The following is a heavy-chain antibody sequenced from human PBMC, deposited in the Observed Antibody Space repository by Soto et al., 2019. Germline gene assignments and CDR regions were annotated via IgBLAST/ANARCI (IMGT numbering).Heavy chain of an antibody. V-gene: IGHV3-11*05. CDR1: GFTFSDYY. D-gene: IGHD5-18*01. Sequence: QVQLVESGGGLVKPGGSLRLSCAASGFTFSDYYMSWIRQAPGKGLEWVSYISSSSSYTNYADSLKGRFTISRDNAKNSLYLQMNSLRAEDTAVYYCARTSALQLTKEFDYWGQGTLVTVSS. CDR2: ISSSSSYT. J-gene: IGHJ4*02. CDR3: ARTSALQLTKEFDY.